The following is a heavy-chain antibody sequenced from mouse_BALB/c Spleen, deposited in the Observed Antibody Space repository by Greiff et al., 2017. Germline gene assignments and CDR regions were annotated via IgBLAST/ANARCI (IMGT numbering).Heavy chain of an antibody. Sequence: EVKLVESGGGLVKPGGSLKLSCAASGFAFSSYDMSWVRQTPEKRLEWVAYISSGGGSTYYPDTVKGRFTISRDNAKNTLYLQMSSLKSEDTAMYYCARQRMFGTGTDYYAMDYWGQGTSVTVSS. CDR3: ARQRMFGTGTDYYAMDY. CDR1: GFAFSSYD. V-gene: IGHV5-12-1*01. CDR2: ISSGGGST. D-gene: IGHD4-1*01. J-gene: IGHJ4*01.